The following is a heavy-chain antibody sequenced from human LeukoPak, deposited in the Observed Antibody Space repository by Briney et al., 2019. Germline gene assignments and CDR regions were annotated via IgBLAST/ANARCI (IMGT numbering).Heavy chain of an antibody. CDR2: IIPIFGTA. Sequence: SVKVSCKASGGTFSSYAISWVRQAPGQGLEWMGGIIPIFGTANYAQKFQGRVTITTDESTSTAYMELSSLRSEDTAVYYCARGRVGANDYFDYWGQGTLVTVSS. J-gene: IGHJ4*02. V-gene: IGHV1-69*05. D-gene: IGHD1-26*01. CDR1: GGTFSSYA. CDR3: ARGRVGANDYFDY.